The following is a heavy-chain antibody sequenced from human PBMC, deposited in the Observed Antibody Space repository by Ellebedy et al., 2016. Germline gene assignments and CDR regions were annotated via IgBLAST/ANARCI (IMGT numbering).Heavy chain of an antibody. J-gene: IGHJ3*02. CDR3: ARVILTGPADIDAFDI. V-gene: IGHV3-48*04. CDR2: ISSKSGSR. Sequence: GGSLRLSCAASGFTFSSYDWHWVRQAPGKGLEWVSYISSKSGSRYYTDSVRGRFTVSRDNAEKSMYLQMNSLRAEDTAVYYCARVILTGPADIDAFDIWGQGTMVNVSS. CDR1: GFTFSSYD. D-gene: IGHD3-9*01.